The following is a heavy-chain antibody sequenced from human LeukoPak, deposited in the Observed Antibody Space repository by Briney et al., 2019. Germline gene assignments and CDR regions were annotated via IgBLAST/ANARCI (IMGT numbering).Heavy chain of an antibody. CDR1: GYTFTGYY. CDR3: ARAYGDYGDYGAFDI. V-gene: IGHV1-2*02. CDR2: INPNSGGT. D-gene: IGHD4-17*01. Sequence: ASVKVSCKASGYTFTGYYMHWVRQAPGQGLEWMGWINPNSGGTNYAQKFRGRVTMTRDTSISTAYMELSRLRSDDTAVYYCARAYGDYGDYGAFDIWGQGTMVTVSS. J-gene: IGHJ3*02.